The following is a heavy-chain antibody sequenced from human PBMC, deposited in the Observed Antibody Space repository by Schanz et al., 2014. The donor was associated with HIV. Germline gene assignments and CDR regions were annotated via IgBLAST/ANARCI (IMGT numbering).Heavy chain of an antibody. CDR2: MNPNSGHT. Sequence: QVQLVQSGAEVKNPGASVKVSCKASGYTFSSYDINWVRQATGQGLEWMGWMNPNSGHTGYAQKFQGRVDMTRTTSISPAYMELRGLTSEDTAVYFCARARAKIESRPVGNWFDPWGQGTLVTVSS. J-gene: IGHJ5*02. CDR1: GYTFSSYD. V-gene: IGHV1-8*01. CDR3: ARARAKIESRPVGNWFDP. D-gene: IGHD6-6*01.